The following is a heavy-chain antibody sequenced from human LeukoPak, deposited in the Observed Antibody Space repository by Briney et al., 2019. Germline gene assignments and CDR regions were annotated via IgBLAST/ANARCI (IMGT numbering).Heavy chain of an antibody. Sequence: GGSLRLSCAASGFTLSSYWMSWVRQAPGKGLEWVANIKEDGGEKYCVDSVKGRFTISRDNARNSLYLQMNSLRAEDTAVYYCARDHNYDFWSGRGGYYFDYWGQGTLVTVSS. CDR3: ARDHNYDFWSGRGGYYFDY. CDR1: GFTLSSYW. J-gene: IGHJ4*02. D-gene: IGHD3-3*01. CDR2: IKEDGGEK. V-gene: IGHV3-7*01.